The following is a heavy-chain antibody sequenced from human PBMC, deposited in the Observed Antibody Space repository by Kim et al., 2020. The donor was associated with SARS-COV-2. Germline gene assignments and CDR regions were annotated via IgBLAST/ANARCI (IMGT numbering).Heavy chain of an antibody. Sequence: GGSLRLSCAASGFTFSRYWMHWVRQVPGKGLVWVSRIDSGGSDRSYADSVKGRFTISRDNAKNTMYLQMNSLRAEDTGVYYCHCLGSVRDVGTDHWGQGALVTVSS. D-gene: IGHD1-26*01. J-gene: IGHJ1*01. CDR2: IDSGGSDR. CDR3: HCLGSVRDVGTDH. V-gene: IGHV3-74*01. CDR1: GFTFSRYW.